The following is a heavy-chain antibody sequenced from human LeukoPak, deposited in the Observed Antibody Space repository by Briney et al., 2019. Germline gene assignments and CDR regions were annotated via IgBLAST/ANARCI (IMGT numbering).Heavy chain of an antibody. D-gene: IGHD3-22*01. CDR2: IYSGGST. V-gene: IGHV3-53*01. J-gene: IGHJ4*02. CDR1: GFTVSSNY. Sequence: GGSLRLSCAASGFTVSSNYMSWVRQAPGKGLEWVSVIYSGGSTYYAESVKSRFTISRDNSKNTLYLQMNSLRAEDPAVYYCARDRGSGYYDYWGQGTLVTVSS. CDR3: ARDRGSGYYDY.